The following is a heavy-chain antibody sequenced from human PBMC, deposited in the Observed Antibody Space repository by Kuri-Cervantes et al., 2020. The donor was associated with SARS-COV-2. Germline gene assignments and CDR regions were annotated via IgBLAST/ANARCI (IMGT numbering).Heavy chain of an antibody. CDR2: INHSGST. Sequence: ESLKISCAVYGESFSDYYWTWIRQPPGKGLEWIGEINHSGSTDYNPSLKSRVTISVDTSKNQFSLKLSSVTAADTAVHYCARVFGLGNKNWFDPWGQGTLVTVSS. V-gene: IGHV4-34*01. J-gene: IGHJ5*02. CDR1: GESFSDYY. CDR3: ARVFGLGNKNWFDP. D-gene: IGHD3-16*01.